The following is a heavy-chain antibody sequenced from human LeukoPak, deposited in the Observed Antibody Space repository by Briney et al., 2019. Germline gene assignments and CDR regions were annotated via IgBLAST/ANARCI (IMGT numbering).Heavy chain of an antibody. J-gene: IGHJ4*02. D-gene: IGHD6-6*01. CDR3: TTWDYLAARLDY. V-gene: IGHV3-23*01. CDR1: GFTFSDYA. Sequence: PGGSLRLSCAASGFTFSDYAMTWVRQAPGKGLEWVSAISASGGGTFYANSVKGRFTIFRDNSQNTLYLQMNSLRVEDTATYSCTTWDYLAARLDYWGQGSLVTVSS. CDR2: ISASGGGT.